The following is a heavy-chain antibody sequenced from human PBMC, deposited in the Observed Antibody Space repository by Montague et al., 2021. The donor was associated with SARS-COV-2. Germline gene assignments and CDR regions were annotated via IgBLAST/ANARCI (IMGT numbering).Heavy chain of an antibody. J-gene: IGHJ6*02. D-gene: IGHD5-24*01. Sequence: SLRLSCAASGFTVSSNYMSWVRQAPGKGLEWVSVIYSGGSTYYADSVKGRFTISRDNSKNTLYLQMNSLRAEDTAVYYCASEGALVEMATITHYYYGMDVWGQGTTVTVSS. CDR2: IYSGGST. V-gene: IGHV3-66*01. CDR1: GFTVSSNY. CDR3: ASEGALVEMATITHYYYGMDV.